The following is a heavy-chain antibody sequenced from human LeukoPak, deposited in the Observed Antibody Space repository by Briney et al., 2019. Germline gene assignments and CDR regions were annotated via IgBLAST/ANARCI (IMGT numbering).Heavy chain of an antibody. D-gene: IGHD3-22*01. CDR3: AGDQGVVVTHSDAFDI. V-gene: IGHV3-21*01. Sequence: GGSLRLSCAASGFTFSSYSMNWVRQAPGKGLEWVSSISSSSYIYYADSVKGRFTISRDNAKNSLYLQMNSLRAEDTAVYYCAGDQGVVVTHSDAFDIWGQGTMVTVSS. J-gene: IGHJ3*02. CDR2: ISSSSYI. CDR1: GFTFSSYS.